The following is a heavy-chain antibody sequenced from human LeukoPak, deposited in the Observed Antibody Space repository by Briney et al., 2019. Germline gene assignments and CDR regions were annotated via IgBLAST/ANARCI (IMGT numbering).Heavy chain of an antibody. CDR2: IYYRGST. V-gene: IGHV4-59*01. J-gene: IGHJ3*02. Sequence: SETLSLTCTVSGGSISNYHWSWIRQPPGKGLGWIGYIYYRGSTKYNPSLESRVTISVDMSKNQFSLRLNSVTAADTAVYYCVRVQADGHSDIWGQGTMVTVSS. CDR1: GGSISNYH. CDR3: VRVQADGHSDI. D-gene: IGHD5-24*01.